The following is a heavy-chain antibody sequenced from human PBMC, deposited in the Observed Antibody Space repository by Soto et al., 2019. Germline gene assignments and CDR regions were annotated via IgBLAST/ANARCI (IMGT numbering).Heavy chain of an antibody. CDR3: ASHGDVSSGRDWYRHFNY. V-gene: IGHV3-7*03. D-gene: IGHD6-19*01. J-gene: IGHJ4*02. CDR1: EFTFGPYG. CDR2: IKEDGSQT. Sequence: EVQLVESGGGLVQPGGSLRLSCVGSEFTFGPYGMNWVRQAPGKGLEWVANIKEDGSQTYYVDSVRGRFTISRDKAKNALYLRMTALRTEDTGVYYCASHGDVSSGRDWYRHFNYWGQGSLVTVSS.